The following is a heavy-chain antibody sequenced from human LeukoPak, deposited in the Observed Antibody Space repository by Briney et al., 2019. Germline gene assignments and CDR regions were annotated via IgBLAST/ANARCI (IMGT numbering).Heavy chain of an antibody. V-gene: IGHV4-38-2*01. Sequence: PSETLSLTCAVSGHSISSGYFWGWIRQPPGKGLEWIGSTYHSGRTYYNPSLKSRVTISVDTSKNQFSLKLSSVTAADTAVYYCVRIPEGQTAYFDYWGQGTLVTVSS. CDR1: GHSISSGYF. J-gene: IGHJ4*02. D-gene: IGHD2-21*02. CDR2: TYHSGRT. CDR3: VRIPEGQTAYFDY.